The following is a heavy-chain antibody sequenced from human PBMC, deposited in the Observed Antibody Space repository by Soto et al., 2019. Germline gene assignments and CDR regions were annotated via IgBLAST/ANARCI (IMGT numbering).Heavy chain of an antibody. CDR2: ISGYNGDT. V-gene: IGHV1-18*01. CDR3: AKNGQPPYYYYGLDV. CDR1: GYTFSRYG. D-gene: IGHD2-8*01. Sequence: QGQLVQSGGEVKKSGASVKVSCKASGYTFSRYGISWVRQAPGQGLEWMGWISGYNGDTNYAQKFQGRVTMTIDTSTTTAYMELRSLTSDDTAVYYCAKNGQPPYYYYGLDVWGQWTTVTVSS. J-gene: IGHJ6*02.